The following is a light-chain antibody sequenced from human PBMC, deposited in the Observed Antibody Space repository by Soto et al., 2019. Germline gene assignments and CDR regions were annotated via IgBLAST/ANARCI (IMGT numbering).Light chain of an antibody. CDR1: SSNIESNY. J-gene: IGLJ3*02. CDR2: RDN. Sequence: QSALTQPPSASGAPGQRVTISCSGSSSNIESNYVYWYQQLPGTAPKLLIYRDNQRPSGVPDRFSASKSATSASLAISGLRSVDEADYYCGAWDDSLGGWVLGGGTKLTVL. CDR3: GAWDDSLGGWV. V-gene: IGLV1-47*01.